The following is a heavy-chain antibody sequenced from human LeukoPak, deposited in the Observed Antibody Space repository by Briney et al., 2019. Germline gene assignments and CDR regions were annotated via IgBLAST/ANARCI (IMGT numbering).Heavy chain of an antibody. J-gene: IGHJ4*02. Sequence: GGCLRLSCAASGLTVSSNSMSWVRQAPGKGLEWVSFIYSGGSTYYADSVKGRFTISRDNSKNTLYPQMNSLRADDTAVYYCARRAGAYSHPYDYWGQGTLVTVSS. V-gene: IGHV3-53*01. CDR2: IYSGGST. CDR3: ARRAGAYSHPYDY. CDR1: GLTVSSNS. D-gene: IGHD4/OR15-4a*01.